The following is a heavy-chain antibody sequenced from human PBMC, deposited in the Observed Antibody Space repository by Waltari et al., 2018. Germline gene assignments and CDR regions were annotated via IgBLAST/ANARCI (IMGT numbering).Heavy chain of an antibody. V-gene: IGHV3-74*01. D-gene: IGHD2-21*02. CDR3: ASQNGGNSWWLDP. J-gene: IGHJ5*02. CDR2: INRDESST. Sequence: EVQLVESGGGLVQPGGSLRLSCAASEFTFSGYWMHWVRQAPGKGLVWVSRINRDESSTSYADSVKGRFTISRDNAKNTLYLQMNSLRAEDTAVYYCASQNGGNSWWLDPWGQGTLVTVSS. CDR1: EFTFSGYW.